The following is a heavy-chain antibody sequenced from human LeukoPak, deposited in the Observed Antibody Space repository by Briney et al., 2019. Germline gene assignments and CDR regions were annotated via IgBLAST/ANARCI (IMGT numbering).Heavy chain of an antibody. CDR1: GFTFGDYY. J-gene: IGHJ3*02. CDR3: ARVLGYCSGGSCYSLDAFDI. CDR2: ISCSGNSI. Sequence: GGSLRLSCAASGFTFGDYYMSWIRQAPGKGLEWVSYISCSGNSISYADSVKGRFTISRDNAKNSLFLQMNSLRAEDTAVYYCARVLGYCSGGSCYSLDAFDIWGQGTMVTVSS. D-gene: IGHD2-15*01. V-gene: IGHV3-11*04.